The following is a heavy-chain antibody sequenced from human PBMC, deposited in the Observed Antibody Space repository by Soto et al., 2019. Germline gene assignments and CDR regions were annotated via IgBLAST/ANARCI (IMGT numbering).Heavy chain of an antibody. CDR2: IWYDGSNK. Sequence: GGSLRLSCAASGFTFSSYGMHWVRQAPGKGLEWVAVIWYDGSNKYYADSVKGRFTISRDNSKNTLYLQMNSLRAEDTAVYYCARGILGCGDSRGAFDIWGQGTMVTVSS. CDR3: ARGILGCGDSRGAFDI. D-gene: IGHD4-17*01. V-gene: IGHV3-33*08. J-gene: IGHJ3*02. CDR1: GFTFSSYG.